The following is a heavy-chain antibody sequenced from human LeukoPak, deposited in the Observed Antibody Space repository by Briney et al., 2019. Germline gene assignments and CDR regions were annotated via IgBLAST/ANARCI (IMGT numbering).Heavy chain of an antibody. CDR2: KNPNSGNT. D-gene: IGHD1-26*01. CDR1: GYTFTSYD. CDR3: ARGVKWSYYYYYMDV. V-gene: IGHV1-8*03. J-gene: IGHJ6*03. Sequence: ASVKVSCKASGYTFTSYDINWVRQATAQGLEWMGWKNPNSGNTGYAQKFQGRVTITRNTSISTAYMELSSLRSEDTAVYYCARGVKWSYYYYYMDVWGKGTTVTVSS.